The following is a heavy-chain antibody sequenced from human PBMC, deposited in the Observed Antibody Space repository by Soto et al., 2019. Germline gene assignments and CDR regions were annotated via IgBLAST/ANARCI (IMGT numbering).Heavy chain of an antibody. J-gene: IGHJ5*02. D-gene: IGHD3-9*01. CDR1: GGSISSSSYY. V-gene: IGHV4-39*01. CDR3: ARHMADILTGLNRFDP. CDR2: IYYSGST. Sequence: SETLSLTCTVSGGSISSSSYYWGWIRQPPGKGLEWIGSIYYSGSTYYNPSLKSRVTISVDTSKNQFSLKLSSVTAADTAVYYCARHMADILTGLNRFDPWGQGTLVTVSS.